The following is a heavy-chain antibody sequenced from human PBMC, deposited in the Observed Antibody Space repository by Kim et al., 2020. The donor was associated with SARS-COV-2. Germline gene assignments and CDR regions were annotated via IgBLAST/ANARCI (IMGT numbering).Heavy chain of an antibody. J-gene: IGHJ2*01. CDR2: IYYSGST. D-gene: IGHD2-2*01. CDR1: GGSISSYY. CDR3: ARAGRYCSSTSCPRYFDL. V-gene: IGHV4-59*01. Sequence: SETLSLTCTVSGGSISSYYWSWIRQLPGKGLEWVGYIYYSGSTNYNPSLKSRVTISVDTSKNQFSLKLSSVTAADTAVYYCARAGRYCSSTSCPRYFDLWGRGTLVTVSS.